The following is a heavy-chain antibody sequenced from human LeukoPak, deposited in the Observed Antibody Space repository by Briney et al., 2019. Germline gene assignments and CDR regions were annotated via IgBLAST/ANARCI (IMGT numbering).Heavy chain of an antibody. V-gene: IGHV3-48*04. CDR1: GFTFSSFG. CDR2: IGSGSSAI. J-gene: IGHJ4*02. D-gene: IGHD1/OR15-1a*01. CDR3: AREGEDGTTLYY. Sequence: GGSLRLSCVASGFTFSSFGMNWVRQAPGKGLEWVSYIGSGSSAIHYADSVKGRFTISRDNAKNSLYLQMNSLRAEDTAVYYCAREGEDGTTLYYWGQGTLVTVSS.